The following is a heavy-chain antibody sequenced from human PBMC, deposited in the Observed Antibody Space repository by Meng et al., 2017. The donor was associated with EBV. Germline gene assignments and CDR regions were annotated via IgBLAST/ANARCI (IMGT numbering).Heavy chain of an antibody. D-gene: IGHD3-10*01. CDR3: ASESGRGFTPDY. Sequence: QVQLVRSGAEGKKPGSSVKVSCKTSGGTFRSDAVSWVRQAPGQGLEWMGGLIPMSDAPYYAQKFQDRVTITADESTSTHYMDLSGLRSEDTAVYYCASESGRGFTPDYWGQGTLVTVSS. CDR1: GGTFRSDA. V-gene: IGHV1-69*01. J-gene: IGHJ4*02. CDR2: LIPMSDAP.